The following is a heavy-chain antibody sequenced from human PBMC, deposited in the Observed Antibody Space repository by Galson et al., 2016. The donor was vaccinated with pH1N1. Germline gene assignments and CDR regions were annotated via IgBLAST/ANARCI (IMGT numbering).Heavy chain of an antibody. CDR2: IDDSGSP. V-gene: IGHV4-34*01. Sequence: PSLTCAVYIGSFSGHYWTWIRQSPGKGLEWLGEIDDSGSPSYNPSLMSRVTISVDTSKNQFSLKVTSMTAADTAVYFCARRTNPDFWSDYSIFDQWGQGTRVTVSS. CDR3: ARRTNPDFWSDYSIFDQ. D-gene: IGHD3-3*01. J-gene: IGHJ4*01. CDR1: IGSFSGHY.